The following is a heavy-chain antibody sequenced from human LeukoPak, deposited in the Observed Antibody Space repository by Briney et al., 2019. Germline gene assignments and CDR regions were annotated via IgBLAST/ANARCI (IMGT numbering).Heavy chain of an antibody. D-gene: IGHD6-6*01. CDR2: INSDGSST. Sequence: PGGSLRLSCAASGFTFSSYWMHWVRQAPGKGLVWVSRINSDGSSTSYADSVKGRFTISRDNAKNTLYLQMSSLRAEDTAVYYCARTNPEDYSSSLYYFDYWGQGTLVTVSS. CDR1: GFTFSSYW. CDR3: ARTNPEDYSSSLYYFDY. V-gene: IGHV3-74*01. J-gene: IGHJ4*02.